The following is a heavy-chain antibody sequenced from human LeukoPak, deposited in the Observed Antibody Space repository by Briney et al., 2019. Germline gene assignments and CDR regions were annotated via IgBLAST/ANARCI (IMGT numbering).Heavy chain of an antibody. CDR3: ARDVGISYASFDY. Sequence: ASVKVSCKASGYTFTGYYMHWVRQAPGQGLEWMGWINPNSGGTNYAQKFQGRVTMTRDTSISTAYMELSRLRSADTAVYYCARDVGISYASFDYWGQGTLVTVSS. V-gene: IGHV1-2*02. CDR1: GYTFTGYY. J-gene: IGHJ4*02. D-gene: IGHD2-2*01. CDR2: INPNSGGT.